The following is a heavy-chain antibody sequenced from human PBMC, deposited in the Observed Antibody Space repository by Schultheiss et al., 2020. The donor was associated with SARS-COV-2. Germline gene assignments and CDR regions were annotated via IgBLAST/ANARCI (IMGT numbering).Heavy chain of an antibody. J-gene: IGHJ3*02. D-gene: IGHD2-2*01. CDR2: IYTSGST. CDR1: GGSISSGDYY. Sequence: SETLSLTCTVSGGSISSGDYYWSWIRQPAGKGLEWIGRIYTSGSTYYNPSLKSRVTISVDTSKNQFSLKLSSVTAADTAVYYCASPGRAGVVPAAIGAFDIWGQGTMVTVSS. CDR3: ASPGRAGVVPAAIGAFDI. V-gene: IGHV4-61*02.